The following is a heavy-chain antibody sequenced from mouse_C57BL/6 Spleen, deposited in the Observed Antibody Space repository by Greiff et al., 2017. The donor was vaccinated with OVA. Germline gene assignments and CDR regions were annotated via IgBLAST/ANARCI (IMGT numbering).Heavy chain of an antibody. CDR3: ARGVYDGYYYFDY. J-gene: IGHJ2*01. CDR1: GYTFTSYW. V-gene: IGHV1-53*01. Sequence: QVQLQQPGTELVKPGASVKLSCKASGYTFTSYWMHWVKQRPGQGLEWIGNINPSNGGTNYNEKFKSKATLTVDKSSSTAYMQLSSLTSEDSAVYYYARGVYDGYYYFDYWGQGTTLTVSS. D-gene: IGHD2-3*01. CDR2: INPSNGGT.